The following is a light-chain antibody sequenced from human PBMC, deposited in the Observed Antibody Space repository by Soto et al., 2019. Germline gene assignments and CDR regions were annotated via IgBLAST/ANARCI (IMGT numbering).Light chain of an antibody. V-gene: IGLV3-1*01. CDR1: NLGDKY. CDR2: QDS. J-gene: IGLJ1*01. Sequence: SYELTQPHSVSVSPGQTASITCSGDNLGDKYVCWYHQKPGQSPVLVIYQDSKRPSGIPERFSGSNSGNTATLTISGTQPMDEADYYCQAWDRSTGVFGTGTKGTV. CDR3: QAWDRSTGV.